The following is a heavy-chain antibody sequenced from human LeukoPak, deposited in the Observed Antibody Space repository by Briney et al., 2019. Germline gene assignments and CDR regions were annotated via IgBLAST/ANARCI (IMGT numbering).Heavy chain of an antibody. D-gene: IGHD1-26*01. V-gene: IGHV3-23*01. Sequence: SGGSLRLSCAASGLTFSSYGMSWVRQAPGRGLEWVSAISTTGGTTYYADSVRGRFTISRDNSRNTLYLQMNSLRAEDTAVYYCASPVGATGDYWGQGTLVTVSS. CDR3: ASPVGATGDY. CDR1: GLTFSSYG. CDR2: ISTTGGTT. J-gene: IGHJ4*02.